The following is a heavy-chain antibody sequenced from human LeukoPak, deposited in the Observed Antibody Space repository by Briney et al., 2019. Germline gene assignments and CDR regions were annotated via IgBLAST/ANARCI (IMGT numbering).Heavy chain of an antibody. D-gene: IGHD1-26*01. CDR2: INPSGGST. J-gene: IGHJ4*02. V-gene: IGHV1-46*01. Sequence: GGSLRLSCAASGFTFSSYGMHWVRQAPGQGLEWMGIINPSGGSTSYAQKFQGRVTMTRDTSTSTVYMELSSLRSEDTAVYYCARVNIGTPDYWGQGTLVTVSS. CDR3: ARVNIGTPDY. CDR1: GFTFSSYG.